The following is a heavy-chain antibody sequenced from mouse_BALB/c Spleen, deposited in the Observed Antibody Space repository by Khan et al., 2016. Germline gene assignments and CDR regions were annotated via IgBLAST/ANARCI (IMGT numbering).Heavy chain of an antibody. CDR1: GYTFTTAG. V-gene: IGHV9-4*02. D-gene: IGHD2-14*01. J-gene: IGHJ4*01. CDR2: INTHSGVP. Sequence: QIQLVQSGPELKKPGETVRISCKASGYTFTTAGMQWVQKMPGKGLKWIGWINTHSGVPKYAEDLKGRFAFSLETSAGTAYLQISNLKNEDTATYFCARSYRYDDAMDYWGQGTSVTVSS. CDR3: ARSYRYDDAMDY.